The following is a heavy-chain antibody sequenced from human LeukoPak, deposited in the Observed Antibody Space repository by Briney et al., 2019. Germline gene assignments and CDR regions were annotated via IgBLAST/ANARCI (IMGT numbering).Heavy chain of an antibody. V-gene: IGHV6-1*01. J-gene: IGHJ4*02. CDR2: TFYRSKWNN. CDR3: ARDRSFGYGSHFDY. D-gene: IGHD5-18*01. CDR1: GDSVSSNSAA. Sequence: SQTPPLTCAISGDSVSSNSAAWSWLRQSPSSGLEWLGRTFYRSKWNNDYAVSVKGRITINPDTSKNHFYLQLNSVTPEDTAVYYCARDRSFGYGSHFDYWGQGTLVTVSS.